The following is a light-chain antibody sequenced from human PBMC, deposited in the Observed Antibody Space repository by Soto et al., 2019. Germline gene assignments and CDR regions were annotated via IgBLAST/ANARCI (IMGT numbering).Light chain of an antibody. CDR1: FSDVGRYNS. V-gene: IGLV2-14*01. J-gene: IGLJ1*01. CDR3: CSYTTTSAYV. Sequence: QSVLTQPASVSGSPGQSIPISCTGTFSDVGRYNSVSWYQQRPGKAPKLMIFEVNNRPSGVSNRFSGSKSGNTAPLAISGLQTEDEADYYCCSYTTTSAYVFGTGTKVTVL. CDR2: EVN.